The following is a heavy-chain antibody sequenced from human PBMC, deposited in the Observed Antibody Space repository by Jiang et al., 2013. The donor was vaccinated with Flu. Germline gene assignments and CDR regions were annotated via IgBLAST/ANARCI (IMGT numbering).Heavy chain of an antibody. V-gene: IGHV1-69*06. CDR3: ASGASYYSDY. D-gene: IGHD1-26*01. J-gene: IGHJ4*02. CDR1: GGTFNTYD. CDR2: ILPIFGTT. Sequence: GAEVKKPGSSVKVSCTASGGTFNTYDISWVRQAPGQGLEWMGGILPIFGTTNYAQNFKDRVTIIADKSTSTAYMELRSLRSDDTAVYYCASGASYYSDYWGQGTLVTVSS.